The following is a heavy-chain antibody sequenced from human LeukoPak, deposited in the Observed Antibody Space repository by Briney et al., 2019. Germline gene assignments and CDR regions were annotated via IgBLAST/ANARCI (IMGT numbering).Heavy chain of an antibody. D-gene: IGHD2-15*01. CDR1: GFTFSRYW. CDR2: IKQDGSEK. CDR3: ARLHVKFYCSGGSCYPGH. V-gene: IGHV3-7*01. J-gene: IGHJ4*02. Sequence: GGSLRLSCAASGFTFSRYWMSWVRQAPGKGLEWVANIKQDGSEKYYVDSVKGRFTISRDNPKNSLYLQMNSLRAEDTAVYYCARLHVKFYCSGGSCYPGHWGQGTLVTVSS.